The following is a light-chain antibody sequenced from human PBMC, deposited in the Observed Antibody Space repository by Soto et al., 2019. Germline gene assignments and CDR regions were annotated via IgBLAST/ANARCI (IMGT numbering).Light chain of an antibody. CDR1: QSVSKY. V-gene: IGKV3-11*01. CDR2: DAS. Sequence: EIVLTQSPATLSLSPGERATLSCRASQSVSKYLAWYQQKPGQAPRLLIHDASNRATGLPARFSGSGSGTDFTITISIFEHEEFGVYYCQQRSNWPQITFGGGTKVEIK. J-gene: IGKJ4*01. CDR3: QQRSNWPQIT.